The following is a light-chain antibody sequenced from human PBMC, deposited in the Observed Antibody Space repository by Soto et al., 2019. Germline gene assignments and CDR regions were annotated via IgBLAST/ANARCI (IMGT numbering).Light chain of an antibody. CDR3: SSYSISTAYL. J-gene: IGLJ1*01. CDR1: SSDVGGYDY. Sequence: TQPASVSGSPGRSITSSCTGTSSDVGGYDYVSWYQLHPGKAPKLMVFEVNNRPSGVSYRFSGSKSGNTASLTISGLQAEDEADYFCSSYSISTAYLFGTGTKVTV. CDR2: EVN. V-gene: IGLV2-14*01.